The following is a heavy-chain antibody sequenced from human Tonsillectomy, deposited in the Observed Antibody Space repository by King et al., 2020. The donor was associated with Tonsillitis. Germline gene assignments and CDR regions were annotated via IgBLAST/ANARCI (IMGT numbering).Heavy chain of an antibody. J-gene: IGHJ6*03. CDR2: IDPSDSYT. D-gene: IGHD6-13*01. CDR1: GYSFTSYW. Sequence: VLLVESGAEVKKPGESLRISCKGSGYSFTSYWISWVRQMPGKGLEWMGRIDPSDSYTNYSPSFQGHVTISADKSISTAYLQWSSLKASDTAMYYCARRATEYSSSPSYYYYMDVWGKGTTVTVSS. CDR3: ARRATEYSSSPSYYYYMDV. V-gene: IGHV5-10-1*03.